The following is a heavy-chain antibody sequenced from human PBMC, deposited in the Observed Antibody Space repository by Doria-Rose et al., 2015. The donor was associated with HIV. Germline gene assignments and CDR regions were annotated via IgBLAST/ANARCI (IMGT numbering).Heavy chain of an antibody. CDR3: ARIKSSRWYHKYYFDF. D-gene: IGHD6-13*01. CDR2: SFSDDDR. Sequence: QVTLKESGPVLVKPTETLTLTCTVSGVSLSSPGMGVGWIRQPPGKALEWLANSFSDDDRSYKPSLKSRLTISRGTSKSQVVLTMTDMDPVDTATYYCARIKSSRWYHKYYFDFWGQGTLVIVSA. V-gene: IGHV2-26*01. CDR1: GVSLSSPGMG. J-gene: IGHJ4*02.